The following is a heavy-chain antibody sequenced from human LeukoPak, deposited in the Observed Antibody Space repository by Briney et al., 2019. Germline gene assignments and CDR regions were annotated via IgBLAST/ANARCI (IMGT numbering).Heavy chain of an antibody. CDR3: ARRVGRYFGERAYYYNYMDG. V-gene: IGHV4-39*07. CDR2: IYYSGST. Sequence: SQTLSLTCTVSGGSISSSSYYWGWIRQPPGRGLEWIGRIYYSGSTYYNPSLKSRVTISVDTSKNQFSLKLSSVTAADTAVYYCARRVGRYFGERAYYYNYMDGWGKGTTVTISS. CDR1: GGSISSSSYY. D-gene: IGHD3-10*01. J-gene: IGHJ6*03.